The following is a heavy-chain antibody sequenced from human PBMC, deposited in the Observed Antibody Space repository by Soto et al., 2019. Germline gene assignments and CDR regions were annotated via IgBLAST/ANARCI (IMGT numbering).Heavy chain of an antibody. CDR3: ARDLGITIFGVVMPRYMDV. CDR2: ISAYNGNT. Sequence: GASVKVSCKASGYTFTSYGISWVRRAPGQGLEWMGWISAYNGNTNYAQKLQGRVTMTTDTSTSTAYMELRSLRSDDTAVYYCARDLGITIFGVVMPRYMDVWGKGTTVTVSS. CDR1: GYTFTSYG. J-gene: IGHJ6*03. D-gene: IGHD3-3*01. V-gene: IGHV1-18*01.